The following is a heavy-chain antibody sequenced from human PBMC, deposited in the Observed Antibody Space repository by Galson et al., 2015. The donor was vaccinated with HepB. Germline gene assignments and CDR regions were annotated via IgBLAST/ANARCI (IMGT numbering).Heavy chain of an antibody. CDR2: INPGNGNT. V-gene: IGHV1-3*01. D-gene: IGHD3-9*01. CDR1: GYTFSSYA. CDR3: ARSNRPYFDVTGYSLNY. J-gene: IGHJ4*02. Sequence: SVKVSCKASGYTFSSYALHWVRQAPGQRLEWMGWINPGNGNTIYSQKFQGRVTITRDTSASTVHMELRSLRSADTAVYFCARSNRPYFDVTGYSLNYWGQGTLVTVSS.